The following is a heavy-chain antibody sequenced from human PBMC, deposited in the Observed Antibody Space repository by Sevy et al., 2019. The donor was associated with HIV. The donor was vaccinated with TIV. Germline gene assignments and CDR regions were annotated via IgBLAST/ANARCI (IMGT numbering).Heavy chain of an antibody. CDR1: GYTFTSYG. CDR3: ARGSSGGITIFGVAMGP. D-gene: IGHD3-3*01. CDR2: ISAYNGNT. J-gene: IGHJ5*02. V-gene: IGHV1-18*01. Sequence: ASVKVSCKASGYTFTSYGISWVRRAPGQGLEWMGWISAYNGNTNYAQKLQGRVTMTTDTSTSTAYMELRSLGSDDTAVYYCARGSSGGITIFGVAMGPWGQGTLVTVSS.